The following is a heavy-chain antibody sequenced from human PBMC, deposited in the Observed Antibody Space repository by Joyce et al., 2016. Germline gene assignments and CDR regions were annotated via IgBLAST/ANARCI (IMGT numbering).Heavy chain of an antibody. CDR2: IIPFFGAA. CDR1: GGDFSNYT. Sequence: QVLLVQSGAAVKRPGSSLRVSCKSSGGDFSNYTVNWVRQAPGQRLEWRGGIIPFFGAAKYAEYFQGRVTWTADQSTRTAYLELSSLTSADTAVYYCARGGTSSDHYFFYTLDVWGPGTTVIVSS. J-gene: IGHJ6*02. V-gene: IGHV1-69*12. CDR3: ARGGTSSDHYFFYTLDV. D-gene: IGHD1-14*01.